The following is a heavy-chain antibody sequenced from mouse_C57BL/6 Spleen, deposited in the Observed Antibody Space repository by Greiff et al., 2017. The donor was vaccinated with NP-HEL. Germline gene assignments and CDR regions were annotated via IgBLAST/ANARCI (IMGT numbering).Heavy chain of an antibody. CDR1: GFTFSSYA. Sequence: EVKVEESGGGLVKPGGSLKLSCAASGFTFSSYAMSWVRQTPEKRLEWVATISDGGSYTYYPDNVKGRFTISRDNAKNNLYLQMSHLKSEDTAMYYCARAIYYDYDGWFAYWGQGTLVTVSA. CDR2: ISDGGSYT. D-gene: IGHD2-4*01. CDR3: ARAIYYDYDGWFAY. J-gene: IGHJ3*01. V-gene: IGHV5-4*03.